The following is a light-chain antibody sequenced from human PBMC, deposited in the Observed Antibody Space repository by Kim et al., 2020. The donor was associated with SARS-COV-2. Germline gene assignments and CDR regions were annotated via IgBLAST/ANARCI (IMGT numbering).Light chain of an antibody. Sequence: AYVWHGVTLTCRCRTGISNCISLSQHQPGTVPTLLIFASSTVHTGVPSRFSVGGSGTDFTLTISSLQPEDVATDYCHMYNNAPLTFGEGTKVDIK. CDR1: TGISNC. CDR3: HMYNNAPLT. V-gene: IGKV1-27*01. CDR2: ASS. J-gene: IGKJ1*01.